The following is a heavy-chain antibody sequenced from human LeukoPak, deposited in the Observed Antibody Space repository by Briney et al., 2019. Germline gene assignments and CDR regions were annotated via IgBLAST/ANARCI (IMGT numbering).Heavy chain of an antibody. J-gene: IGHJ5*02. Sequence: SETLSLTCTVSGGSISSYYWSWIRQPPGKGLEWIGYIYYSGSTNYNPSLKSRVTISVDTSKNQFSLKLSSVTAADTAVYYCARVGDPLVTVFAWFDPWGQGTLVTVSS. CDR1: GGSISSYY. D-gene: IGHD3-3*01. CDR2: IYYSGST. CDR3: ARVGDPLVTVFAWFDP. V-gene: IGHV4-59*12.